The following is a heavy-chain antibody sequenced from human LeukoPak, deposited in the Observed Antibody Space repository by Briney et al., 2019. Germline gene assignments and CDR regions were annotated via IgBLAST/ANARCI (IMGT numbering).Heavy chain of an antibody. V-gene: IGHV3-74*01. J-gene: IGHJ4*02. D-gene: IGHD3-10*01. Sequence: GGSLRLSCAASGFTFSSHWMHWVRQAPGKGLVWVSRISSDGSSTSFADSVKGRFTISRDNAENTLYLHMNSLRAEDTAVYFFARHPPDGSAGYYPGDYCGQGTLVTVS. CDR3: ARHPPDGSAGYYPGDY. CDR1: GFTFSSHW. CDR2: ISSDGSST.